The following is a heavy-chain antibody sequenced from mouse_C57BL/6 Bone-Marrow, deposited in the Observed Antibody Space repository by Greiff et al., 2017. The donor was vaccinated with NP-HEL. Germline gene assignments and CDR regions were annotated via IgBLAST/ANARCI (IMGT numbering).Heavy chain of an antibody. Sequence: QVQLQQSGAELVRPGASVTLSCKASGYTFTDYEMHWVKQTPVHGLEWIGAIDPETGGTAYNQKFKGKAILTADKSSSTAYMELRSLTSEDSAVYYCTSDGGVKDYFDYWGQGTTLTGSS. CDR1: GYTFTDYE. J-gene: IGHJ2*01. D-gene: IGHD2-2*01. CDR2: IDPETGGT. CDR3: TSDGGVKDYFDY. V-gene: IGHV1-15*01.